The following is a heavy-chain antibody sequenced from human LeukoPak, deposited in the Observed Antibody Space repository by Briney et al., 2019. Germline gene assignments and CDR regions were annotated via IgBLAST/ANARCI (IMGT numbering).Heavy chain of an antibody. D-gene: IGHD3-22*01. V-gene: IGHV3-23*01. CDR1: GFPFSNYA. J-gene: IGHJ4*02. CDR3: SVMHRYYDGSGYWVQ. Sequence: GSLRISRAGCGFPFSNYALSWVRQAPGKGVEGVVGISTNGGSTSYADSVKGRFTISRDNPRNTLYMEMNSLRAEDTAVYYCSVMHRYYDGSGYWVQWGQGTLVTVSS. CDR2: ISTNGGST.